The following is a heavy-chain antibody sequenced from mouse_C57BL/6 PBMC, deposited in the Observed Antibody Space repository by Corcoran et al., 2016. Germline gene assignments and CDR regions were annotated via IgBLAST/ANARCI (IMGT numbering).Heavy chain of an antibody. CDR1: GYTFTTYG. Sequence: QIQLVQSGPELKKPGETVKISCKASGYTFTTYGMSWVKQAPGKGLKWMGWINTYSGVPTYADDFKGRFAFSLETSASTAYLQINNLKNEDTATYFCARGHYGYDDFDYGGQGTTLTVSS. CDR3: ARGHYGYDDFDY. J-gene: IGHJ2*01. D-gene: IGHD2-2*01. V-gene: IGHV9-3*01. CDR2: INTYSGVP.